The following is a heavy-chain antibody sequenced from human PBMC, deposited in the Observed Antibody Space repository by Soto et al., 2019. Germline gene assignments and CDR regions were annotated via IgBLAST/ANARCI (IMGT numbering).Heavy chain of an antibody. CDR3: ARVRGRGWSYNWFDP. CDR2: INSDGSST. D-gene: IGHD6-19*01. Sequence: GGSLRLSCAASGFTFSSYWMHWIRQAPGKRLVWVSRINSDGSSTSYADSVKGRFTISRDNAKNTLYLQMNSLRAEDTAVYYCARVRGRGWSYNWFDPWGQGXLVTVSS. J-gene: IGHJ5*02. CDR1: GFTFSSYW. V-gene: IGHV3-74*01.